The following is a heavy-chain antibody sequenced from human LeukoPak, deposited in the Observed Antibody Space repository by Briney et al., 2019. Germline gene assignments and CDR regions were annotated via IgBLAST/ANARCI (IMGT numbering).Heavy chain of an antibody. CDR1: GGSISSGGYY. J-gene: IGHJ4*02. D-gene: IGHD6-6*01. V-gene: IGHV4-30-2*01. CDR3: ARVSLYSSSTH. Sequence: PSETLSLTCTVSGGSISSGGYYWSWIRQPPGKGLEWIGYIYHSGSTYYNPFLKSRVTISVDRSKNQFSLKLSSVTAADTAVYYCARVSLYSSSTHWGQGTLVTVSS. CDR2: IYHSGST.